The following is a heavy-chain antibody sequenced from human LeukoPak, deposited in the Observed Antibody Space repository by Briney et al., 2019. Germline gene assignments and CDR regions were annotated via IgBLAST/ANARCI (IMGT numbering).Heavy chain of an antibody. CDR2: ISGSGDYT. J-gene: IGHJ4*02. D-gene: IGHD1-26*01. CDR1: GFTFSSYA. CDR3: AKARGTYDFDY. Sequence: RASLRLSCAASGFTFSSYAMSWVRQAPGKGLEWVSAISGSGDYTYYADSVKGRFTISRDNSKNTLYLQMNSLRAEDTAVYYCAKARGTYDFDYWGQGTLVTVSS. V-gene: IGHV3-23*01.